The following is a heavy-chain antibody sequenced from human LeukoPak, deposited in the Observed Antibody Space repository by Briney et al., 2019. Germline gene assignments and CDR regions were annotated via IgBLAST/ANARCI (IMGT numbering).Heavy chain of an antibody. CDR2: ISSNGGGT. Sequence: RGSLRLSCAASGFTFRSYAMHWDRQAPGKGLEYVSAISSNGGGTYYANSVKDRFTISRDNSKNTLYLQMGSLRAEDMAVYYCARGRGGSYDYWGQGTLVTVSS. D-gene: IGHD1-26*01. J-gene: IGHJ4*02. V-gene: IGHV3-64*01. CDR3: ARGRGGSYDY. CDR1: GFTFRSYA.